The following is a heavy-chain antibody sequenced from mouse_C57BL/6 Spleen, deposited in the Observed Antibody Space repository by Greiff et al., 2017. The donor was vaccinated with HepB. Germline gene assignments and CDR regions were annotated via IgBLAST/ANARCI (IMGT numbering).Heavy chain of an antibody. V-gene: IGHV1-20*01. CDR3: ARTGDYYGGWFAY. J-gene: IGHJ3*01. Sequence: VQLQQSGPELVKPGDSVKISCKASGYSFTGYFMNWVMQSHGKSLEWIGRINPYNGDTFYNQKFKGKATLTVDKSSSTAHMELRSLTSEDSAVYYCARTGDYYGGWFAYWGQGTLVTVSA. CDR2: INPYNGDT. D-gene: IGHD1-1*01. CDR1: GYSFTGYF.